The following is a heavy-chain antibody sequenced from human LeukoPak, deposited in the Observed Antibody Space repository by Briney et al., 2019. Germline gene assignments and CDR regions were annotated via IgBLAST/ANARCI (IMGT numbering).Heavy chain of an antibody. CDR1: GYTFTGYY. CDR2: INPNSGGT. V-gene: IGHV1-2*02. D-gene: IGHD2-2*01. J-gene: IGHJ4*02. Sequence: ASVKVSCKASGYTFTGYYMHWVRQAPGQGLEWMGWINPNSGGTNYAQKFQGRVTMTRDTSISKAYMELSRLRSDDTAVYYCAREVVPAAPGDYWGQGTLVTVSS. CDR3: AREVVPAAPGDY.